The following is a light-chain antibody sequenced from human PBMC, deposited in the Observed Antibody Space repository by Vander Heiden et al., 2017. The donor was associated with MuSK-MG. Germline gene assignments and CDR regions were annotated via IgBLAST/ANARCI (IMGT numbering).Light chain of an antibody. J-gene: IGKJ5*01. Sequence: DIVMTQSPLSLPVTPGEPASISCRSSQSLLHSNGYNYLDWYLQKPGQSPQLLISLGSNRASGVPDRFSGSGSGTDFTLKFSRVEAEDVGIYYCMQPLQTPITFGQGTRLEIK. V-gene: IGKV2-28*01. CDR3: MQPLQTPIT. CDR2: LGS. CDR1: QSLLHSNGYNY.